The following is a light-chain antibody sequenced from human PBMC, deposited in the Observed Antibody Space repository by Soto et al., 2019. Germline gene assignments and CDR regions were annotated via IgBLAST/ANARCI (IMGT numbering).Light chain of an antibody. V-gene: IGLV2-11*01. CDR2: DVS. J-gene: IGLJ3*02. Sequence: QSALTQPRSVSGSPGQSVIISCTGTSSDVGGYKYVSWYQQHPGKAPKLVIYDVSERPSGVPDRFSGSKSGNTASLTISGLQAEYEADEHCCSDAGPSVWVFGGGTKLTVL. CDR1: SSDVGGYKY. CDR3: CSDAGPSVWV.